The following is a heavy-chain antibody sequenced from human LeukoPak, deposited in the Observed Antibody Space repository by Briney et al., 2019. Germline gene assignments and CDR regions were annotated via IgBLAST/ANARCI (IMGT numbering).Heavy chain of an antibody. D-gene: IGHD3-3*01. CDR1: GFTFSSYW. CDR2: IKQDGSEK. J-gene: IGHJ5*02. V-gene: IGHV3-7*01. Sequence: GGSLRLSCAASGFTFSSYWMSWVRQAPGKGLEWVANIKQDGSEKYYVDSVKGRFTISRDNAKNSLYLQMNSLRAEDTAVYYCAREATFWSGYYLYNWFDPWGQGTLATVSS. CDR3: AREATFWSGYYLYNWFDP.